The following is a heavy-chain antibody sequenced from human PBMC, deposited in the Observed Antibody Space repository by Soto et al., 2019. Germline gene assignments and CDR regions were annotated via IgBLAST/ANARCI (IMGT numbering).Heavy chain of an antibody. D-gene: IGHD6-13*01. CDR2: IYYSGST. J-gene: IGHJ6*02. CDR3: AIFRVDGIAAAGTHYGMDV. CDR1: GGSISSGGYY. V-gene: IGHV4-31*03. Sequence: QVQLQESGPGLVKPSQTLSLTCTVSGGSISSGGYYWSWIRQHPGKGLEWIGYIYYSGSTYYNPSLKSRVTISVDTSKNQFSLKLSSVTAADTAVYYCAIFRVDGIAAAGTHYGMDVWGQGTTATVSS.